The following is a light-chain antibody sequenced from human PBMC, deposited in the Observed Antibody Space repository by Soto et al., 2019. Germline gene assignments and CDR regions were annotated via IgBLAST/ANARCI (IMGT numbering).Light chain of an antibody. CDR1: QSFSTW. Sequence: DIQMTQSPSTLSASVGDRVTITCRASQSFSTWLAWYQQKPGKAPNLLIYETSILESGVPSRFGGSGSGAEYTLTISSLQPDDFATYYCQQYNSNPLTFGGGTKVEIK. CDR2: ETS. V-gene: IGKV1-5*03. CDR3: QQYNSNPLT. J-gene: IGKJ4*01.